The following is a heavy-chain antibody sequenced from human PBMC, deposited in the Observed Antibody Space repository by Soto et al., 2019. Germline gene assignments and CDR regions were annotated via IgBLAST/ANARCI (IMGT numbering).Heavy chain of an antibody. D-gene: IGHD6-19*01. CDR2: IDQSGGT. CDR3: AREDSYGWSGESLDV. CDR1: GDSLRGQS. Sequence: QVQLQQWGAGLLKASETLSLTCAVVGDSLRGQSWNWIRQSPGKGLEWIGEIDQSGGTNYNPSFKSRAIISDDTSKNQFSLTLTSVTAAETAVYYCAREDSYGWSGESLDVWGQGTTVTVSS. J-gene: IGHJ6*02. V-gene: IGHV4-34*01.